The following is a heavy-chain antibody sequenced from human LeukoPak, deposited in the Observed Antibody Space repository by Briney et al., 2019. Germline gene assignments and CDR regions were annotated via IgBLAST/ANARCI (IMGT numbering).Heavy chain of an antibody. CDR3: ARHGTISSESYFDY. CDR2: IHNSGRT. J-gene: IGHJ4*02. CDR1: GGSVSSYY. D-gene: IGHD1-14*01. V-gene: IGHV4-59*08. Sequence: SETLSLTCSVSGGSVSSYYWSWIRQSPGKGLEWIGYIHNSGRTNYNPSLKSRVTEFVDTSKNQVSLRLSSVTAADTAVYYCARHGTISSESYFDYWGQGALVTVSS.